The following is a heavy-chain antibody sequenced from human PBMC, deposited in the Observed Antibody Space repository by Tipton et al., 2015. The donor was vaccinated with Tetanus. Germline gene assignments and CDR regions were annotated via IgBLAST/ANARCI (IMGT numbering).Heavy chain of an antibody. Sequence: SLRLSCAASGFTFSSYAMHWVRQAPGKGLEWVAVISYDGSNKYYADSVKGRFTISRDNSKNTLYLQMNSLRAEDTAVYYCARVPAPELGTARYYYGMDVWGQGTTVTVSS. CDR2: ISYDGSNK. D-gene: IGHD5-18*01. J-gene: IGHJ6*02. V-gene: IGHV3-30*04. CDR1: GFTFSSYA. CDR3: ARVPAPELGTARYYYGMDV.